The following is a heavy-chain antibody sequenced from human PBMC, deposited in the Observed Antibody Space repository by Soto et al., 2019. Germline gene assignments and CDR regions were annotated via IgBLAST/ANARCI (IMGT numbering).Heavy chain of an antibody. V-gene: IGHV3-30*18. Sequence: QVQLVESGGGVVQPGRSLRLSCAASGFTFSSYGMHWVRQAPGKGLEWVAVISYDGSNKYYADSVKGRFTISRDNSKNTLYLQMNSLRAEDTAVYYCAKAVSPAAMTSSAVGYWGQGTLVTVSS. CDR2: ISYDGSNK. J-gene: IGHJ4*02. CDR3: AKAVSPAAMTSSAVGY. D-gene: IGHD2-2*01. CDR1: GFTFSSYG.